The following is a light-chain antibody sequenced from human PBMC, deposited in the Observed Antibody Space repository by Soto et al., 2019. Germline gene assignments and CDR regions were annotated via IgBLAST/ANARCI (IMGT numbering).Light chain of an antibody. V-gene: IGKV1-39*01. CDR2: AAS. J-gene: IGKJ3*01. CDR3: QQSSMTPFT. CDR1: QSISRY. Sequence: DIQMTQSPSSLSASAGDRVTITCRASQSISRYLNWYQQKPGKAPKLLIYAASNLQSGVPSRFSGSGSGTDFTLPISSLQPEDFATYFCQQSSMTPFTFGPGTKVEIK.